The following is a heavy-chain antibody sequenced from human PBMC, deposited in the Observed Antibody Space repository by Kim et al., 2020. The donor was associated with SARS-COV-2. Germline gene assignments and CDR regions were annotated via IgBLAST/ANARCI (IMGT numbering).Heavy chain of an antibody. V-gene: IGHV4-31*02. CDR2: T. CDR3: ASHGRGGYFDY. J-gene: IGHJ4*02. Sequence: TYSNPSLRSRVTISVNTSKNQFSLKLSSVTAADTAVYYCASHGRGGYFDYWGQGTLVTVSS. D-gene: IGHD1-26*01.